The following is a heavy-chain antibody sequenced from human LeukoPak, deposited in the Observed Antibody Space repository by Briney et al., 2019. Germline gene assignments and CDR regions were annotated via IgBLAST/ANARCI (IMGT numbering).Heavy chain of an antibody. CDR1: GFTLSSYG. D-gene: IGHD3-22*01. J-gene: IGHJ3*02. Sequence: QPGRSLRLSCAASGFTLSSYGMHWVRQAPGKGLEWVAVIWYDGSNKYYADSVKGRFTISRDNSKNTLYLQMNSLRAEDTAVYYCAKDMSYYYDSSGYSGDAFDIWGQGTMVTVSS. CDR3: AKDMSYYYDSSGYSGDAFDI. CDR2: IWYDGSNK. V-gene: IGHV3-33*06.